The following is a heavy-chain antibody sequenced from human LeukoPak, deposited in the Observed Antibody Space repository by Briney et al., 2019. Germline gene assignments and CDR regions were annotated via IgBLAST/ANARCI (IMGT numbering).Heavy chain of an antibody. CDR3: ARDRVRYSSGWPADY. D-gene: IGHD6-19*01. CDR2: ISAYNGNT. CDR1: GYTFTSYG. V-gene: IGHV1-18*01. Sequence: ASVKVSCKASGYTFTSYGISWVRQAPGQGLEWMGWISAYNGNTNYAQKLQGRVTMTTDTSTSTAYMELRGLRSDDTAVYYCARDRVRYSSGWPADYWGQGTLVTVSS. J-gene: IGHJ4*02.